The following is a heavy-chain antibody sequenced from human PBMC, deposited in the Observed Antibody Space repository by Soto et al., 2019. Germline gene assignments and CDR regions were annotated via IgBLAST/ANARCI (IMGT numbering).Heavy chain of an antibody. CDR2: INDRGSI. Sequence: QVQLQQWGAGPLRPMETLSLTCGVSGGSFSGYYWAWIRQSPGKGLEWIGEINDRGSINYNPSLKRLVSISVDTSKNHYSLSLRSVTAADTSVYYCSRESNDILTGPPWVWYFDLWGRGTLVSVSS. D-gene: IGHD3-9*01. CDR1: GGSFSGYY. J-gene: IGHJ2*01. V-gene: IGHV4-34*01. CDR3: SRESNDILTGPPWVWYFDL.